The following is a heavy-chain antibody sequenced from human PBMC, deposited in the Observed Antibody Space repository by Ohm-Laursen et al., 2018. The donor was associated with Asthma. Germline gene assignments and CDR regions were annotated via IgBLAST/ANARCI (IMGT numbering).Heavy chain of an antibody. J-gene: IGHJ3*02. CDR1: GFTFSAHY. Sequence: SLRLSCAASGFTFSAHYMTWIRQAPGKGLEWVADINKRGSTTHYAVSVKGRFTISRDNSKSSLFLQMNSLRAEDTAVYYCARRDFSGGDPSAAFDIWGQGTMVTVSS. CDR2: INKRGSTT. CDR3: ARRDFSGGDPSAAFDI. D-gene: IGHD2-21*02. V-gene: IGHV3-11*04.